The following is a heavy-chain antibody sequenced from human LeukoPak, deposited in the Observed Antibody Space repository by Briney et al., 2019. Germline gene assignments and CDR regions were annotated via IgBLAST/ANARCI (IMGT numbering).Heavy chain of an antibody. V-gene: IGHV4-59*08. J-gene: IGHJ4*02. CDR1: GGSISSYY. CDR3: ARGPLWWYALDY. CDR2: IYYSGST. Sequence: SETLSLTCTVSGGSISSYYWSWIRQPPGKGLEWIGYIYYSGSTNYNPSLKSRVTISVDTSKNQFSLKLSSVTAADTAVYYCARGPLWWYALDYWGQGTLVTVSS. D-gene: IGHD2-15*01.